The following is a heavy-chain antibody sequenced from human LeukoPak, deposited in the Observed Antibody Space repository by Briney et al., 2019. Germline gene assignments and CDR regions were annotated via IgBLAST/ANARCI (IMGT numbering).Heavy chain of an antibody. CDR1: GFTFNSHG. CDR3: AWGGHCDGDCKSVAVDS. V-gene: IGHV3-21*06. D-gene: IGHD2-21*02. Sequence: GGSLRLSCAVSGFTFNSHGMSWIRQAPGKGLEWVSSISSRGDYIYYADSVVGRFTISRDNAGNSMFLQMNSLRGEDTALYYCAWGGHCDGDCKSVAVDSWGQGTLVTVSS. J-gene: IGHJ4*02. CDR2: ISSRGDYI.